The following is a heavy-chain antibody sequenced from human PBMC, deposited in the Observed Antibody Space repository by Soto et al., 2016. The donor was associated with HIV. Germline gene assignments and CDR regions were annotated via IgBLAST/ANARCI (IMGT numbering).Heavy chain of an antibody. Sequence: EVQLVESGGALVQPGGPLRLSCAASGFTFSSYTMNWVRQAPGKGLEWVSYISSSSSTYFYADSVKGRFTISRDNAKSSLYLQLNSLRTEDTGIYYCARDGHMVDLDYWGQGTLVTVSS. CDR3: ARDGHMVDLDY. CDR1: GFTFSSYT. CDR2: ISSSSSTY. J-gene: IGHJ4*02. V-gene: IGHV3-48*04. D-gene: IGHD2-21*01.